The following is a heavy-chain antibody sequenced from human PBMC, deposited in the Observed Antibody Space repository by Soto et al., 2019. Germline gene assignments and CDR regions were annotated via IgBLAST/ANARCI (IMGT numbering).Heavy chain of an antibody. CDR3: ARDTYYYYYYGMDV. CDR1: GFTFSSYW. V-gene: IGHV3-7*01. Sequence: LRLSCAASGFTFSSYWMSWVRQAPGKGLEWVANIKQDGSEKYYVDSVKGRFTISRDNAKNSLYLQTNSLRAEDTAVYYCARDTYYYYYYGMDVWGQGTTVTVSS. J-gene: IGHJ6*02. CDR2: IKQDGSEK.